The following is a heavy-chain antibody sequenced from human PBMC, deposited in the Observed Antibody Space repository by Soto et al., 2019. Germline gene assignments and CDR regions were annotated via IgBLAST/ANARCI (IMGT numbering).Heavy chain of an antibody. Sequence: ASVKVSCKASGYTFTSYAMHWVRQAPGQRLEWMGWINAGNGNTKYSQKFQGRVTITRDASASTAYMELSSLRSEDTAVYYCERGKIVVVVADYGMDVWGQGTTVTVSS. D-gene: IGHD2-15*01. V-gene: IGHV1-3*01. CDR3: ERGKIVVVVADYGMDV. J-gene: IGHJ6*02. CDR2: INAGNGNT. CDR1: GYTFTSYA.